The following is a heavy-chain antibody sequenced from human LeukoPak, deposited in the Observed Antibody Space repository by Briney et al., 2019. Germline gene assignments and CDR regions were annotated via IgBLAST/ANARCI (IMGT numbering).Heavy chain of an antibody. J-gene: IGHJ4*02. CDR2: IKQDGSEK. CDR1: GFNFKNYV. D-gene: IGHD6-13*01. CDR3: ARVRGSSSWDALDY. V-gene: IGHV3-7*04. Sequence: GGSLRLSCVGSGFNFKNYVMIWVRQAPGKGLEWVANIKQDGSEKYYVDSVKGRFTISRDNAKNSLYLQMNSLRAEDTAVYYCARVRGSSSWDALDYWGQGTLVTVSS.